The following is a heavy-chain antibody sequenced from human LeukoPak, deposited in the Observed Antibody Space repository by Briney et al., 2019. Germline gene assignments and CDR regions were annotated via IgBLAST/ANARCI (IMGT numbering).Heavy chain of an antibody. CDR1: GFTFSSYE. Sequence: EGSLRLSCKASGFTFSSYEMNWVRKAPGKGVEWVAYISGSGHDINYSESAKGRFTISRDNAKNSLYLQMSSLRVEDTAVYYCTRDPRHLDSWGQGTPVTVSS. J-gene: IGHJ4*02. V-gene: IGHV3-48*03. CDR2: ISGSGHDI. D-gene: IGHD6-6*01. CDR3: TRDPRHLDS.